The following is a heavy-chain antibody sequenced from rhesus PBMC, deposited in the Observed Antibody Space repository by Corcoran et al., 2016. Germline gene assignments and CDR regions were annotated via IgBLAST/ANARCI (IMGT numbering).Heavy chain of an antibody. Sequence: QVQLQESGPGVVKPSETLSLTCAVSGYSISSGYDWSWIRQPPGKGLEWIGYIYGSSGSNNYNPSLKNRFTISTDTSKNQFSLKLSSVTAADTAVYYCARGSSGRWNVLDYWGQGVLVTVSS. V-gene: IGHV4-76*01. CDR1: GYSISSGYD. D-gene: IGHD6-25*01. J-gene: IGHJ4*01. CDR3: ARGSSGRWNVLDY. CDR2: IYGSSGSN.